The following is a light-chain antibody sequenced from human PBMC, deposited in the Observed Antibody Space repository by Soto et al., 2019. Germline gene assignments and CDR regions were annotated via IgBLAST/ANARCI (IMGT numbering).Light chain of an antibody. J-gene: IGLJ3*02. CDR3: AAWDDSLSGRV. Sequence: QSVLTHPPSASGTPGQRVTIPCSGSSPNLGSNYVYWYQQLPGTAPKLLIYRNNQRPSGVPDRFSGSKSGTSASLAISGLRSEDEADYYCAAWDDSLSGRVFGGGTMLTVL. V-gene: IGLV1-47*01. CDR1: SPNLGSNY. CDR2: RNN.